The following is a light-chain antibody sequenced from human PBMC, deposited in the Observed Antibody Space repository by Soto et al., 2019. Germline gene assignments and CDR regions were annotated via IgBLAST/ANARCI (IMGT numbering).Light chain of an antibody. Sequence: DIQMTQSPSSLSASVGDRVTITCRASQGISSYLAWYQQKPGKVPKVLIYAASTLHSGVTSRFSGSGSGTEFNPTISTVQPEDVAPYYCHNYYSAPETFGQGTKVEIK. J-gene: IGKJ1*01. CDR3: HNYYSAPET. CDR1: QGISSY. V-gene: IGKV1-27*01. CDR2: AAS.